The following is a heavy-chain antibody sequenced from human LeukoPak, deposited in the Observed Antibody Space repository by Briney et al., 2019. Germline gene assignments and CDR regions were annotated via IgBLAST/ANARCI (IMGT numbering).Heavy chain of an antibody. CDR3: TADMPTSSRASDY. Sequence: GGSLGLSCAASGFTFSDAWMSWVRQAPGMGLEWVGRIKSKTDGGTTDYAAPVKGRFTISRDDSKTTLYLQINSLKTDDTAVYYCTADMPTSSRASDYWGQGTLVTVSS. CDR2: IKSKTDGGTT. D-gene: IGHD1-26*01. CDR1: GFTFSDAW. J-gene: IGHJ4*02. V-gene: IGHV3-15*01.